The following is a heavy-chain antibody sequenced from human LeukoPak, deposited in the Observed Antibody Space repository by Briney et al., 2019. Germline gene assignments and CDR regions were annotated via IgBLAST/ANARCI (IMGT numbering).Heavy chain of an antibody. D-gene: IGHD6-6*01. CDR1: GFTFSSYA. Sequence: GGSLRLSCAASGFTFSSYAMSWVRQAPGKGLEWVSAISGSGGSTYYADSVKGRFTISRDNSKNTLYLQMNSLRAEDTAVYYCARVYQQLVRFDYWGQGTLVTVSS. J-gene: IGHJ4*02. V-gene: IGHV3-23*01. CDR2: ISGSGGST. CDR3: ARVYQQLVRFDY.